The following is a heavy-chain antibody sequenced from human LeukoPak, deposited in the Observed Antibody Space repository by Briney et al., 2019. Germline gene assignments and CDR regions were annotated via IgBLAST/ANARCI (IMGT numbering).Heavy chain of an antibody. CDR2: ISQSGIT. V-gene: IGHV4-30-2*01. Sequence: SQTLSLTCVVSGGSISSGGYFWTWIRQPPGKGLEWIGYISQSGITYYNPSLKSRVTILPDRSNNQFSLRLKSVTAADTAIYYCARDRFYYDTSGLTHDAFDIWGQGTMVTVSS. CDR3: ARDRFYYDTSGLTHDAFDI. CDR1: GGSISSGGYF. D-gene: IGHD3-22*01. J-gene: IGHJ3*02.